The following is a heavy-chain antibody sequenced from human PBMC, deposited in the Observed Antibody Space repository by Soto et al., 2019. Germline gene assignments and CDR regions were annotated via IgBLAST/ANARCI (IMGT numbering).Heavy chain of an antibody. Sequence: QLQLQESGSGLVKPSQTLSLTCAVSGGSISSGGYSWSWIRQPPGKGLEWIGYIYHSGSTYYNPSLKSLVTISVARSKNQFSRKLSSVTAADTAVYYCAAGGGLPRYYWGQGTLVTVSS. CDR3: AAGGGLPRYY. CDR2: IYHSGST. V-gene: IGHV4-30-2*01. D-gene: IGHD5-12*01. J-gene: IGHJ4*02. CDR1: GGSISSGGYS.